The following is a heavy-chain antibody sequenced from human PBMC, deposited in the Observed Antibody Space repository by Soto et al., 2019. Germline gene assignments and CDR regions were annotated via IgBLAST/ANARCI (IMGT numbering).Heavy chain of an antibody. V-gene: IGHV3-53*01. CDR3: ATEGDIVVVPAATAHKNWNYESY. CDR2: IYSGGST. Sequence: GGSLRLSCAASGFTVSSNYMSWVRQAPGKGLEWVSVIYSGGSTYYADSVKGRFTISRDNSKNTLYLQMNSLRAEDTAVYYCATEGDIVVVPAATAHKNWNYESYWGQGTLVTVS. D-gene: IGHD2-2*01. J-gene: IGHJ4*02. CDR1: GFTVSSNY.